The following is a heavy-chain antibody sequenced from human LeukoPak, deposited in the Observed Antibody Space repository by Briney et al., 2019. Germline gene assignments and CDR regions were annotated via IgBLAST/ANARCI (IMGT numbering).Heavy chain of an antibody. CDR1: GGTFSSYA. D-gene: IGHD3-10*01. V-gene: IGHV1-69*13. CDR2: VIPIFGTA. Sequence: SVKVSCKASGGTFSSYAISWVRQAPGQGLEWMGGVIPIFGTANYAQKFQGRVTITADESTSTAYMELSSLRSEDTAVYYCARGRFGEDYYYYGMDVWGQGTTVTVSS. J-gene: IGHJ6*02. CDR3: ARGRFGEDYYYYGMDV.